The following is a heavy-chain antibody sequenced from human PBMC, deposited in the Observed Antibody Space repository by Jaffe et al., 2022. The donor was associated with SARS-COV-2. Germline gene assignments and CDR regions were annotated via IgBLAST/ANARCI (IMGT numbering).Heavy chain of an antibody. Sequence: QVQLVQSGAEVKKPGASVKVSCKVSGYTLTELSMHWVRQAPGKGLEWMGGFDPEDGETIYAQKFQGRVTMTEDTSTDTAYMELSSLRSEDTAVYYCATLPLYGDPYPGANDAFDIWGQGTMVTVSS. J-gene: IGHJ3*02. V-gene: IGHV1-24*01. D-gene: IGHD4-17*01. CDR2: FDPEDGET. CDR1: GYTLTELS. CDR3: ATLPLYGDPYPGANDAFDI.